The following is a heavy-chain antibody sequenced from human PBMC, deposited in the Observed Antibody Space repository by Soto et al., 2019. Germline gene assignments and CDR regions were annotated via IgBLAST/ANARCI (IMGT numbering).Heavy chain of an antibody. V-gene: IGHV1-46*03. CDR1: GYTFTSYA. Sequence: GASVKVSCKASGYTFTSYAMHWVRQAPGQGLEWTGIINPSGGSTSYAQKFQGRVTMTRDTSTSTVYMELSSLRSEDTAVYYCARVYPSDTRYGYVGNNWFDPWGQGTLVTVSS. J-gene: IGHJ5*02. CDR3: ARVYPSDTRYGYVGNNWFDP. CDR2: INPSGGST. D-gene: IGHD5-18*01.